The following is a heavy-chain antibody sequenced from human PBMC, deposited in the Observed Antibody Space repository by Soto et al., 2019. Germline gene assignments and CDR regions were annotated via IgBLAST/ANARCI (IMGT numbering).Heavy chain of an antibody. CDR3: VKDDLNWLATYYYNYGLDL. J-gene: IGHJ6*02. D-gene: IGHD6-19*01. Sequence: QVQLVESGGGVVQPGRSLRLSCQASGFTFSNYGMHWVRQAPGKGLEWVAVVSSDGSTKYYADSVKGRFTISRDNSKNTLYVQMKSLRAEDTAVYYCVKDDLNWLATYYYNYGLDLWGQGTTVTVSS. V-gene: IGHV3-30*18. CDR2: VSSDGSTK. CDR1: GFTFSNYG.